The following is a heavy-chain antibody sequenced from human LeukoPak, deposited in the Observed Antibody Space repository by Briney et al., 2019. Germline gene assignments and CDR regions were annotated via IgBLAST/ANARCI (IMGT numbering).Heavy chain of an antibody. CDR2: INHSGST. CDR1: GGSFSRYY. D-gene: IGHD6-13*01. V-gene: IGHV4-34*01. J-gene: IGHJ5*02. Sequence: SETLSLTCAVYGGSFSRYYWSWIRQPPGKGLEWIGEINHSGSTNYNPSLKSRVTISVDTSKNQFSLKLSSVTAADTAVYYCARGIGYSSSWYRRNWFDPWGQGTLVTVSS. CDR3: ARGIGYSSSWYRRNWFDP.